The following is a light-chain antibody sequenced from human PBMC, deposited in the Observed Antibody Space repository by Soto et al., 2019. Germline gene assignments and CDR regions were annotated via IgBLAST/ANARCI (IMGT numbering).Light chain of an antibody. CDR2: WAS. CDR3: QQFFSTPRT. CDR1: QSVLYSANNKNC. J-gene: IGKJ1*01. Sequence: DIVMTQSPDSLAVSLGERATINCKSSQSVLYSANNKNCLAWYQQKPGQPPKLLLYWASTRESGVPDRVSGSGTGTDLTLTISNLQAEDVAVYYCQQFFSTPRTFGQGTKVEIK. V-gene: IGKV4-1*01.